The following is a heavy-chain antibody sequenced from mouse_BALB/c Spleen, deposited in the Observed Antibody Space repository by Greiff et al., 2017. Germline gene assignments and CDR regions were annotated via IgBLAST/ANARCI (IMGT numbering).Heavy chain of an antibody. D-gene: IGHD1-1*01. CDR2: IYPGDGDT. J-gene: IGHJ4*01. CDR3: GRGYYGAMDY. V-gene: IGHV1-87*01. CDR1: GYTFTSYW. Sequence: VQVVESGAELARPGASVKLSCKASGYTFTSYWMQWVKQRPGQGLEWIGAIYPGDGDTRYTQKFKGKATLTADKSSSTAYMQLSSLASEDSAVYYCGRGYYGAMDYWGQGTSVTVSA.